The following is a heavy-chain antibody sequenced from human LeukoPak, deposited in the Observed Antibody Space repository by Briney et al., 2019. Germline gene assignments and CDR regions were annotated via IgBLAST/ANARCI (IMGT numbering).Heavy chain of an antibody. V-gene: IGHV3-23*01. CDR1: GFTFSTYG. J-gene: IGHJ3*02. CDR3: ARFMLGEPAKDAFDI. D-gene: IGHD2-8*01. Sequence: GGSLRLSCAASGFTFSTYGMSWVRQAPGKGLEWVSGISGSGGSRFYTDSVKGRFTISRDNSKNTLYLQMNSLRAEDTAVYYCARFMLGEPAKDAFDIWGQGTMVTVSS. CDR2: ISGSGGSR.